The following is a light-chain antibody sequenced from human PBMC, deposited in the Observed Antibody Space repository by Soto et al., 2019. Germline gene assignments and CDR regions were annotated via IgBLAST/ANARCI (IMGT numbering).Light chain of an antibody. CDR1: QSISSC. V-gene: IGKV1-5*01. Sequence: EILMTQSPSTLSSSPGERATLTCRASQSISSCLAWSQQKPGQAPKLLLYDASSLEGGVPSRFNGSGSGTELSLTISSLQTDEFANDYCQQYNSYSRITFGQGTRLEIK. CDR2: DAS. CDR3: QQYNSYSRIT. J-gene: IGKJ5*01.